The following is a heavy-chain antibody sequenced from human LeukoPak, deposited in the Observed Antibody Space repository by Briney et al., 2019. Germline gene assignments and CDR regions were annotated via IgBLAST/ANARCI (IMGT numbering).Heavy chain of an antibody. Sequence: GASVKVSCRAFGYTFTSNYMHWVRQAPGQGPEWMGVISPSGGSTTYAQKFQGRVTLTRDMSTSTDYLELSSLRSEDTAVYYCARVTMVRGALPDYWGQGTLVTVSS. D-gene: IGHD3-10*01. CDR1: GYTFTSNY. CDR3: ARVTMVRGALPDY. CDR2: ISPSGGST. V-gene: IGHV1-46*01. J-gene: IGHJ4*02.